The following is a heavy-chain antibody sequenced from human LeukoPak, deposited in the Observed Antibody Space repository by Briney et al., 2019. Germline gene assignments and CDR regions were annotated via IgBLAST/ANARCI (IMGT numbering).Heavy chain of an antibody. J-gene: IGHJ4*02. V-gene: IGHV3-7*03. CDR2: IKEDGSVK. CDR1: GFTFSSFW. Sequence: GGSLRLSCAASGFTFSSFWMIWVRQAPGKGLEWVANIKEDGSVKNYVDSVKGRFTTSRDNSKNTLYLQMNSLRAEDTAVYYCAKDGGLWVSAHWGDSWGRGTLVTVSS. CDR3: AKDGGLWVSAHWGDS. D-gene: IGHD7-27*01.